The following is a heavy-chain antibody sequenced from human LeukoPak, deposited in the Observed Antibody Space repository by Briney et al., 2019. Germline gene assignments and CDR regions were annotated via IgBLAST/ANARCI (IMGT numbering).Heavy chain of an antibody. CDR3: ARDGSMVRAPLPDN. CDR1: GYTFTIYA. D-gene: IGHD3-10*01. CDR2: INAGNGNT. Sequence: GASVTVSRKASGYTFTIYAMHWVRQAPGQRLEWMGWINAGNGNTKYSQKFQGRVTITRDTSASTAYMELSSLRSEDTAVYYCARDGSMVRAPLPDNWGQGTLVTVSS. V-gene: IGHV1-3*01. J-gene: IGHJ4*02.